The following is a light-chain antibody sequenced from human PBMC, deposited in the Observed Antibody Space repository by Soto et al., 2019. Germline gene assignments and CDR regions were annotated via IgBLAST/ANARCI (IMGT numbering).Light chain of an antibody. Sequence: IQSTHSPSSLSASVGDRVTLTCLASQGINTFLAWYQQKAGKAPKLLIYAASTLQSGVPSRFSGSGSGTDFTLTISSLQSEDFATYYCQQLNSYPITFGQGTRLEIK. V-gene: IGKV1-9*01. CDR1: QGINTF. CDR2: AAS. J-gene: IGKJ5*01. CDR3: QQLNSYPIT.